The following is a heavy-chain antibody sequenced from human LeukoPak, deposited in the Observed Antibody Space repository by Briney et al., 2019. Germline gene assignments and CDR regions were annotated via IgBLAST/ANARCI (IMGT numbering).Heavy chain of an antibody. CDR1: GFSFSNYG. Sequence: GRSLRLSCAASGFSFSNYGMHWVRQAPGKGLEWVAVIWYDGSNKYYADSVKGRFTISRDNSKNTLYLQMNSLRAEDTAVYYCAGNYGPYYFDYWGQGTLVTVSS. J-gene: IGHJ4*02. V-gene: IGHV3-33*01. CDR3: AGNYGPYYFDY. D-gene: IGHD3-10*01. CDR2: IWYDGSNK.